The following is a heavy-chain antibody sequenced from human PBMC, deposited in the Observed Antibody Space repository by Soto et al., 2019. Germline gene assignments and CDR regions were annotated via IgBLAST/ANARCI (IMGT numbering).Heavy chain of an antibody. D-gene: IGHD3-3*01. V-gene: IGHV4-31*03. Sequence: SQTLSLTCTVSGGSISSVGYYWSWIRQHPGKGLEWIGYIYYSGSTYYNPSLKSRVTISLDMSKNQFSLKLKSVTAADTAEYFCARDYGRMYYDTWSGYDYGMDVWGQGTTVTVSS. CDR1: GGSISSVGYY. J-gene: IGHJ6*02. CDR2: IYYSGST. CDR3: ARDYGRMYYDTWSGYDYGMDV.